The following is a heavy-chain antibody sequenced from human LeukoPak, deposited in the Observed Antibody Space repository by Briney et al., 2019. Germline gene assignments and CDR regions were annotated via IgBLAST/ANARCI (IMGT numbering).Heavy chain of an antibody. D-gene: IGHD3-9*01. Sequence: PSETLSLACTVSGGSISTYYWTWIRRPPGKGLEWIGYINYSGSSDYNPSLKSRVTISVDTSRNQFSRKLNSVTAADTAVYYCARRPYYEILTGYKSCYSDLWAVAPWSLSPQ. J-gene: IGHJ2*01. CDR3: ARRPYYEILTGYKSCYSDL. CDR2: INYSGSS. V-gene: IGHV4-59*01. CDR1: GGSISTYY.